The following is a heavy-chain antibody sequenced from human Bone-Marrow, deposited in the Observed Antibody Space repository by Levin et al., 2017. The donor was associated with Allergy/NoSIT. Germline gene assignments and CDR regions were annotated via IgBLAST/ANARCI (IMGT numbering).Heavy chain of an antibody. Sequence: SQTLSLTCDISGERVSSTSAAWNWIRQSPSRGLEWLGRTYYRSKWNNDYAVSLKGRISVNPDTSKNQFSLQLTSVTPEDTAVYYCVRGNIYFDYWGQGILVTVSS. V-gene: IGHV6-1*01. CDR3: VRGNIYFDY. D-gene: IGHD2/OR15-2a*01. CDR2: TYYRSKWNN. J-gene: IGHJ4*02. CDR1: GERVSSTSAA.